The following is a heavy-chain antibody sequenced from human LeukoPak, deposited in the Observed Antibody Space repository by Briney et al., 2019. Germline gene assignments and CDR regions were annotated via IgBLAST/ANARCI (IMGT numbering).Heavy chain of an antibody. Sequence: AASVKVSCKASGYTFTDYYMHWVRQAPGQGLEWMGWINPNSGGTDYAQKFQGRVTLTRDTSISTAYMELSTLRSDDTAVYYCTRGVRIVALGTIDYWGQGTPVTVSS. CDR2: INPNSGGT. J-gene: IGHJ4*02. CDR3: TRGVRIVALGTIDY. V-gene: IGHV1-2*02. CDR1: GYTFTDYY. D-gene: IGHD6-13*01.